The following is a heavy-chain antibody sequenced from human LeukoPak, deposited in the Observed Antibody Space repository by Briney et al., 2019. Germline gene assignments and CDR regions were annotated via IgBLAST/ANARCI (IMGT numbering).Heavy chain of an antibody. V-gene: IGHV3-23*01. Sequence: PGGSLRLSCAASGFTFSSYAMSWVRQAPGKGLEWVSTISGNGGSTYYADSVKGRFTISRDNSKNTLYLQMSSLRAEDTAVYYCVKTYYYDSSDYWGQGTLVTVYS. D-gene: IGHD3-22*01. CDR2: ISGNGGST. CDR3: VKTYYYDSSDY. J-gene: IGHJ4*02. CDR1: GFTFSSYA.